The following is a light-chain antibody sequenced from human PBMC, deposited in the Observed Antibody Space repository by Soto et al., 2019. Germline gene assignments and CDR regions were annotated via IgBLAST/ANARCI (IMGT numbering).Light chain of an antibody. V-gene: IGLV2-14*03. J-gene: IGLJ1*01. CDR3: SSYTSSNPRV. Sequence: QSVLTQPASVSGSPGQSITISCTGTSSDVGGYNYVSWYQQHPGKAPKLMIYDVSYRPSGVSNRFSGSKSGNTASLTISGLQAEDEADYYCSSYTSSNPRVFGTGTKLTVL. CDR1: SSDVGGYNY. CDR2: DVS.